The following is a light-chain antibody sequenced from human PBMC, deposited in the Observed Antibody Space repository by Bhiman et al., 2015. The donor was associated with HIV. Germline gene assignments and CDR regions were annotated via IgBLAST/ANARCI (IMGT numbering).Light chain of an antibody. CDR2: DVS. Sequence: QSALTQPASVSGSPGQSITISCTGTSSDVGGYNYVSWFQQHPGKVPKLIIYDVSNRPSGVSNRFSGSKSGNTASLTITGLQAEDEADYYCQSYDSSLSGLWVFGGGTKLTVL. V-gene: IGLV2-14*03. CDR1: SSDVGGYNY. J-gene: IGLJ2*01. CDR3: QSYDSSLSGLWV.